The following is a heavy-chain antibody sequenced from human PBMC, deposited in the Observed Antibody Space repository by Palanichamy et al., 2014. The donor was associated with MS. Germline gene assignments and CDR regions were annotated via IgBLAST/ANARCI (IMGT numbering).Heavy chain of an antibody. CDR1: GGSVSSRPYY. D-gene: IGHD5-18*01. Sequence: QLQLQESGPGLVKPSETLSLTCTVSGGSVSSRPYYWGWIRQPPGKGLEWIGSFYYSGSTYYNPSLKSRVTIFVDTPKNQFSLRLSSMTAADAAVYYCAGTHEYNYGSGYFDYWGQGTLVTVSS. V-gene: IGHV4-39*01. J-gene: IGHJ4*02. CDR3: AGTHEYNYGSGYFDY. CDR2: FYYSGST.